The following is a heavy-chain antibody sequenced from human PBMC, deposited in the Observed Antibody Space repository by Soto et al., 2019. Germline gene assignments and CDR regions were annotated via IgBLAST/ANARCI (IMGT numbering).Heavy chain of an antibody. V-gene: IGHV1-69*01. CDR1: EGTFSSYA. J-gene: IGHJ4*02. D-gene: IGHD6-13*01. Sequence: QVQLVQSGAEVKKPGSSVKVSCKASEGTFSSYAISWVQRAPGQGLEWMGGIIPIFGTANYAQKFQGRVTITADESTSTAYMELSSLRSEDTAVYYCALLPGYSSRLVDYWGQGTLVTVSS. CDR2: IIPIFGTA. CDR3: ALLPGYSSRLVDY.